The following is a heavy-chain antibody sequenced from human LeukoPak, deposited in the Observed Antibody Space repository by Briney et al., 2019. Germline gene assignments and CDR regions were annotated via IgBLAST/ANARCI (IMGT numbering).Heavy chain of an antibody. CDR3: EKDGYSSGWSYYFDY. J-gene: IGHJ4*02. V-gene: IGHV3-23*01. Sequence: PGGSLRLSCAASGFTFSSYAMSWVRQAPGKGLEWVSAISGSGGSTYYADSVKGRFTISRDNSKNTLYLQMNSLRAEDTAVYYCEKDGYSSGWSYYFDYWGQGTLVTVSS. CDR2: ISGSGGST. D-gene: IGHD6-19*01. CDR1: GFTFSSYA.